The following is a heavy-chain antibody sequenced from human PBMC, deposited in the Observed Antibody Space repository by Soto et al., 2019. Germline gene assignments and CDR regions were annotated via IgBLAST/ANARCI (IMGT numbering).Heavy chain of an antibody. V-gene: IGHV4-31*03. CDR3: ARERGSSGLAGY. J-gene: IGHJ4*02. D-gene: IGHD6-6*01. CDR2: IYYSGST. Sequence: QVQLPESRPGLVKPSQTLSLTCTVSGGSISSGGYYWSWLRQHPGKGLEWIGYIYYSGSTYYNPFLKSRGTISVDTAKNQFSLKLSCVTAADTAVYYCARERGSSGLAGYWGQGTVVTVSS. CDR1: GGSISSGGYY.